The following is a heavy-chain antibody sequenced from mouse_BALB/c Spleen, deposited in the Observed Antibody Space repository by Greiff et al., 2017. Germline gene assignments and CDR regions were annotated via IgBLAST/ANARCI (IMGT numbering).Heavy chain of an antibody. CDR2: IYWDDDK. D-gene: IGHD2-10*02. V-gene: IGHV8-12*01. Sequence: QVTLNESGPGILQPSQTLSLTCSFSGFSLSTSGMGVSWIRQPSGKGLEWLAHIYWDDDKRYNPSLKSRLTISKDTSRNQVFLKITSVDTADTATYYCARRGYGNYDYFDYWGQGTTLTVSS. CDR1: GFSLSTSGMG. CDR3: ARRGYGNYDYFDY. J-gene: IGHJ2*01.